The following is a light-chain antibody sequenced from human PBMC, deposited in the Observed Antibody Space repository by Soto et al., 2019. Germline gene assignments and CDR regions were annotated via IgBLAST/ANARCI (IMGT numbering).Light chain of an antibody. V-gene: IGKV1-39*01. CDR2: GAS. CDR1: QSIDRY. Sequence: DIQMTQSPSSLSASVGDRVTITCRASQSIDRYLNWYQQKPGTAPKLLISGASSLRSGVPSRFSGSRSGTDFTLTLNSLHPEDLATYYCQQGSRTLTFGGGTKVEIK. J-gene: IGKJ4*01. CDR3: QQGSRTLT.